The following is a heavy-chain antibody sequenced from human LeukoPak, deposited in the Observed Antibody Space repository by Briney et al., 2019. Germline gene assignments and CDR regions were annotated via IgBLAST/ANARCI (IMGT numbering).Heavy chain of an antibody. Sequence: SVKVSCKASGGTFSTHAISWVRQAPGQGLEWMGGITPIYGTANYAQKFQGRVTVTADKSTSTAYMDLSSLRFEDTAVYYCARSIERSRGSYYYMDVWGKGTTVSVSS. V-gene: IGHV1-69*06. CDR2: ITPIYGTA. J-gene: IGHJ6*03. D-gene: IGHD2-21*01. CDR3: ARSIERSRGSYYYMDV. CDR1: GGTFSTHA.